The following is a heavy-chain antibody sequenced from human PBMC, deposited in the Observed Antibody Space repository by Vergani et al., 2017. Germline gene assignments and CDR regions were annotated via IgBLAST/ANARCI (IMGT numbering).Heavy chain of an antibody. CDR2: ISGSGGST. CDR3: AKDIYNTMVRGVIPGGMDV. Sequence: EVQMVESGGGLVKPGGSLRLSCVASGFTFSHYSMNWVRQAPGKGLEWVSAISGSGGSTYYADSVKGRFTISRDNSKNTLYLQMNSLRAEDTAVYYCAKDIYNTMVRGVIPGGMDVWGQGTTVTVSS. D-gene: IGHD3-10*01. V-gene: IGHV3-23*04. J-gene: IGHJ6*02. CDR1: GFTFSHYS.